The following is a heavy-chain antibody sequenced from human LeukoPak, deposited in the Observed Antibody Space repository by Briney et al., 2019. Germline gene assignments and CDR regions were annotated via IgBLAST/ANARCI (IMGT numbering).Heavy chain of an antibody. V-gene: IGHV4-59*11. CDR2: IYYSGST. Sequence: SETLSLTCTVSGGCISSHYWSWIRQPPGKGLEWIGYIYYSGSTNYNPSPKSRVTISVDTSKNQFSLKLSSVTAADTAVYYCARGLQYYFGYWGQGTLVTVSS. D-gene: IGHD4-11*01. J-gene: IGHJ4*02. CDR3: ARGLQYYFGY. CDR1: GGCISSHY.